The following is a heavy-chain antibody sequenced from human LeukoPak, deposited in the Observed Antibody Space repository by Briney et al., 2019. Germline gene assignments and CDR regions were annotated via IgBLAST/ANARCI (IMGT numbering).Heavy chain of an antibody. D-gene: IGHD3-22*01. J-gene: IGHJ3*02. V-gene: IGHV1-2*02. Sequence: GASVKVSCKASGYTFTGYYIHWVRQAPGQGLEWMGWIKADSGGTNYAQKFQGRVTMTRDTSISTAYMEVNRLTSDDTAVYYCARGLSPSMIVVASFEGAFDIWGQGTMVTVSS. CDR2: IKADSGGT. CDR1: GYTFTGYY. CDR3: ARGLSPSMIVVASFEGAFDI.